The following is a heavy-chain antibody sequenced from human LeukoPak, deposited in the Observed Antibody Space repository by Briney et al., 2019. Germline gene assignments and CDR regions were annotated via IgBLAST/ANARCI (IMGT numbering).Heavy chain of an antibody. J-gene: IGHJ5*02. CDR2: IKADGSEK. CDR1: GFTFSNYL. D-gene: IGHD3-10*01. CDR3: ARDRDENYFGSGSYYNTRINWFDP. Sequence: GGSLRLSCAASGFTFSNYLMTWVRQAPGKGLEWVADIKADGSEKYYVDSVKGRFTILRDNAKNSLYLQMNSLRAEDTAVYYCARDRDENYFGSGSYYNTRINWFDPWGQGTLVTVSS. V-gene: IGHV3-7*01.